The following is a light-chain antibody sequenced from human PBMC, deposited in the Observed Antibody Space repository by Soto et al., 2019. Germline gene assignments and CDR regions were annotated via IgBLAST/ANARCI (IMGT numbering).Light chain of an antibody. Sequence: QSVLTQPPSASGTPGQRVSISCFGSSSNIGSNTVSWYQQFPGTAPGAAPKLLMYGGNQRPSGVPDRFSGSASGTSASLAISGVQSEDEADYYCAVWDDRLNAVVIGGGTKLTVL. CDR2: GGN. V-gene: IGLV1-44*01. CDR1: SSNIGSNT. CDR3: AVWDDRLNAVV. J-gene: IGLJ2*01.